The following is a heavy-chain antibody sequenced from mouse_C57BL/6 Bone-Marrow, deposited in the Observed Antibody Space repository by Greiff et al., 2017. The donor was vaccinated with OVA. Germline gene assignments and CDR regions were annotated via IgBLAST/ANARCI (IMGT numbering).Heavy chain of an antibody. V-gene: IGHV1-75*01. J-gene: IGHJ4*01. CDR3: ARGTIYDGYYDAMDY. CDR2: IFPGSGST. CDR1: GYTFTDYY. Sequence: QVQLKESGPELVKPGASVKISCKASGYTFTDYYINWVKQRPGQGLEWIGWIFPGSGSTYYNEKFKGKATLTVDKSSSTAYMLLSSLTSEDSAVYFCARGTIYDGYYDAMDYWGQGTSVTVSS. D-gene: IGHD2-3*01.